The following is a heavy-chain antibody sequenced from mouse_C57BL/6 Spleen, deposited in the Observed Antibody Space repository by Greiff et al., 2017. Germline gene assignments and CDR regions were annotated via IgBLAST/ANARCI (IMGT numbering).Heavy chain of an antibody. CDR2: IYPGDGDT. V-gene: IGHV1-82*01. Sequence: QVQLQQSGPELVKPGASVKISCKASGYAFSSSWMSWVKQRPGKGLEWIGRIYPGDGDTNYNGKFKGKATLTADKSSSTDYMQLSSLTSEYSAVXFGGRDDDYYHYFDYWGQGTTLTVSS. CDR1: GYAFSSSW. CDR3: GRDDDYYHYFDY. D-gene: IGHD2-3*01. J-gene: IGHJ2*01.